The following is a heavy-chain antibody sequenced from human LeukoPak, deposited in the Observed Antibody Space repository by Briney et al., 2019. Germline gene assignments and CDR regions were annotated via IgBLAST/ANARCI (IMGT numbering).Heavy chain of an antibody. V-gene: IGHV1-8*01. CDR1: GYTFTSYD. Sequence: ASVKVSCKASGYTFTSYDINWVRQATGQGLEWMGWMNPNSGNTGYAQKFQGRVTMTRNTSISTAYMELSSLGSEDTAVYYCARGLSGYDRYYYYYMDVWGKGTTVTVSS. CDR3: ARGLSGYDRYYYYYMDV. CDR2: MNPNSGNT. D-gene: IGHD5-12*01. J-gene: IGHJ6*03.